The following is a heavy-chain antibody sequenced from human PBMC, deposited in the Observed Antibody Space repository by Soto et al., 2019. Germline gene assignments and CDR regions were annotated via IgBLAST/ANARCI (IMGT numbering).Heavy chain of an antibody. J-gene: IGHJ4*02. CDR3: ARHQIGCWSACYFDY. D-gene: IGHD3-10*01. V-gene: IGHV4-39*01. Sequence: PPQTLPFTRPFTSGSVLTRIYYRVRIRQPPGKGLEWIGSIYYSGSTYSTPSLKSRVTISVDTSKNQFSLKLSSVTAADTAVYYCARHQIGCWSACYFDYWGQG. CDR2: IYYSGST. CDR1: SGSVLTRIYY.